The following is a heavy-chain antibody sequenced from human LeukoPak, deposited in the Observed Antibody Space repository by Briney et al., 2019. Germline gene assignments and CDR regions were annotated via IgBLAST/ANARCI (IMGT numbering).Heavy chain of an antibody. Sequence: SETLSLTCTVSGDSVSSTNSYWVWIRQPPGKGLEWLGSVYYSGSAYYNMSLMNRVTISIDTSKNQFSLKVKSVTAADTAVYFCARRLFGGRIGVYFYYYMDVWGKGTTVIVSS. CDR2: VYYSGSA. CDR1: GDSVSSTNSY. J-gene: IGHJ6*03. D-gene: IGHD3-10*02. CDR3: ARRLFGGRIGVYFYYYMDV. V-gene: IGHV4-39*01.